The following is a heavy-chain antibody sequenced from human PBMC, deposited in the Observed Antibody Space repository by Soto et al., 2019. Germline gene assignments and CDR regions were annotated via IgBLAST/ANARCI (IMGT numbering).Heavy chain of an antibody. CDR3: AKDQGYSGSYSSGFGMDV. CDR1: GFTFSSYT. Sequence: GGSLRLSCAASGFTFSSYTMHWVRQAPGKGLEWVSLISWDGGSTYYADSVKGRFTISRDNSKNSLYLQMNSLRTEDTALYYCAKDQGYSGSYSSGFGMDVWGQGTTVT. D-gene: IGHD1-26*01. J-gene: IGHJ6*02. CDR2: ISWDGGST. V-gene: IGHV3-43*01.